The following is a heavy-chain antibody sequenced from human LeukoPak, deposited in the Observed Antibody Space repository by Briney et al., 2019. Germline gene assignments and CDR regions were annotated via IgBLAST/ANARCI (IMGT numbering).Heavy chain of an antibody. CDR2: IKQDGSEK. D-gene: IGHD2-2*01. Sequence: PGGSLRLSCAASGFTFSSYWMSWVRQAPGKGLEWVANIKQDGSEKYYADSVKGRFTISRDNAKNSLYLQMNSLRAEDTAVYYCARELTVPAAMSYFDYWGQGTLVTVSS. V-gene: IGHV3-7*01. CDR1: GFTFSSYW. CDR3: ARELTVPAAMSYFDY. J-gene: IGHJ4*02.